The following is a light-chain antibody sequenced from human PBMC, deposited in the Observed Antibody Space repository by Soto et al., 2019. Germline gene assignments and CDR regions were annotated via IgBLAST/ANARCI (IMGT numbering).Light chain of an antibody. Sequence: QSVLTQPASVSGSPGQSITISCAGTSSDFGGSEYVAWYQQHPGKAPKLMIYGVSNRPSGVSNRFSGSKSGNTASLTISGLQAEDEADYFCYSSRSSSTTFYVFGTGTKVTVL. J-gene: IGLJ1*01. CDR3: YSSRSSSTTFYV. CDR2: GVS. V-gene: IGLV2-14*03. CDR1: SSDFGGSEY.